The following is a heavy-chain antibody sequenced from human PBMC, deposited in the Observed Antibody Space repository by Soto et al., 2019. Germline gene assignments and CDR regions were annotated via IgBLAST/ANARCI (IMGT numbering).Heavy chain of an antibody. CDR1: GFTFSSYA. V-gene: IGHV3-23*01. CDR2: ISGSGSST. Sequence: EVQLLESGGGLVQPGGSLRLSCAASGFTFSSYAMSWVRQAPGKGLEWVSTISGSGSSTYYADYVKGRFTISRDTSKNILYLQVKSLRAEDTDVYLCATDLSGYLNWGQGTLVTVSS. J-gene: IGHJ4*02. D-gene: IGHD5-12*01. CDR3: ATDLSGYLN.